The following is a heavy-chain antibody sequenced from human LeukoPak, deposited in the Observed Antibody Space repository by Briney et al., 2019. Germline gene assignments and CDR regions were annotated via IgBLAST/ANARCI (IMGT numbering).Heavy chain of an antibody. V-gene: IGHV4-39*01. CDR1: GGSISSSGYY. D-gene: IGHD2-2*01. CDR2: IYYSGST. CDR3: ARLRCSTTSCYFYYYYYGMDV. Sequence: SETLSLTCTVSGGSISSSGYYWGWIRQPPGKGLEWIGSIYYSGSTYYNPSLKSRVTISVDTSKNQFSLKLSSVTAADTAVYYCARLRCSTTSCYFYYYYYGMDVWGQGTTVTVSS. J-gene: IGHJ6*02.